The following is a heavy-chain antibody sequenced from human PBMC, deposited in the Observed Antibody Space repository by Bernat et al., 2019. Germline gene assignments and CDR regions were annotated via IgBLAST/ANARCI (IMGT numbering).Heavy chain of an antibody. Sequence: EVQLLESGGGLVQPGGSLRLSCAASGFTFSSYAMSWVRQAPGKGLEWVSAISGSGGSTYYAVSGKGRFTISRDNAKNTLYLQMNSLRAEDTAVYYCAKGRGSYYYGSGSFKYYYYYGMDVWGQGTTVTVSS. J-gene: IGHJ6*02. V-gene: IGHV3-23*01. CDR1: GFTFSSYA. D-gene: IGHD3-10*01. CDR2: ISGSGGST. CDR3: AKGRGSYYYGSGSFKYYYYYGMDV.